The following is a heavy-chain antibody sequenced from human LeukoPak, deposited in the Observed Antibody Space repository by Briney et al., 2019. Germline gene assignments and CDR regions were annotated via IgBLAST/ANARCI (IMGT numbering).Heavy chain of an antibody. V-gene: IGHV3-30*02. D-gene: IGHD2-15*01. J-gene: IGHJ5*02. Sequence: GGSLRLSCAASGFTFSSYGMHWVRQAPGKGLEWVAFIRYDGSNKYYADSVKGRFTISRDNSKNTLYLQMNSLRAEDTAVYYCAKDPHPGYCSGGSCGWFDPWGQGTLVTVSS. CDR1: GFTFSSYG. CDR2: IRYDGSNK. CDR3: AKDPHPGYCSGGSCGWFDP.